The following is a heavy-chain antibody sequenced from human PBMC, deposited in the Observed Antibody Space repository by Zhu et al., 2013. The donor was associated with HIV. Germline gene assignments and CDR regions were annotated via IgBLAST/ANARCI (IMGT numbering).Heavy chain of an antibody. CDR1: GYTFTNYG. V-gene: IGHV1-18*01. D-gene: IGHD2-2*01. J-gene: IGHJ4*02. Sequence: QVQLVQSGVEVKKPGASVKVSCKASGYTFTNYGVSWVRQAPGQGLEWLGWISAYNGDTKYAQKLHGRVTMTTDTFTSTGYMELRSLRSDDTAVYYCARDGCTSNNCYQPDYWGQGTLVTVSS. CDR3: ARDGCTSNNCYQPDY. CDR2: ISAYNGDT.